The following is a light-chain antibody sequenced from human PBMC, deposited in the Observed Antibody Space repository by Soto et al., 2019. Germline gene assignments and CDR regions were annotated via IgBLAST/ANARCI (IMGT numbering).Light chain of an antibody. J-gene: IGKJ4*01. CDR1: QSVSSF. Sequence: EMVLTQSPATLSLSPGERATLSCRASQSVSSFLAWYQQKPGQAPRLLIYDASNRATGIPARFSGSGSGTDFTLTISSLEPEDFAVYYCQQRSKWPLTFGGGTKAAIK. V-gene: IGKV3-11*01. CDR3: QQRSKWPLT. CDR2: DAS.